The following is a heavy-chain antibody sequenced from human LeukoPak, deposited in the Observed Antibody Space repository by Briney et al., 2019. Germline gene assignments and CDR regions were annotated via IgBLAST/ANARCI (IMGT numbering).Heavy chain of an antibody. CDR1: GFILTNYF. CDR2: IKHDGSEK. CDR3: ATDRGWRTSGYYLYYVEY. Sequence: AGSLRLSCAASGFILTNYFMSWVRQAPGKGLEWVASIKHDGSEKYNVDSVRGRFTISRDNTKNSLYLQMSSLRAEDTAVYYCATDRGWRTSGYYLYYVEYWGQGTLVTCST. V-gene: IGHV3-7*01. D-gene: IGHD3-3*01. J-gene: IGHJ4*02.